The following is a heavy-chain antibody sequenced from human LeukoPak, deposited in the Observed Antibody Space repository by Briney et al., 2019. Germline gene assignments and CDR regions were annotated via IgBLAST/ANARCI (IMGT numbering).Heavy chain of an antibody. J-gene: IGHJ4*02. CDR1: GFPFSSFV. Sequence: PGGSLRLSCAASGFPFSSFVMNWVRQAPGKGLEWVAFISYDGSNKFYADFVKGRFTISRDNSKNTLYLQMNSLRPEDTAVYHCAKEQGTDAAPWLSRASFNSWGQGSQVTVSS. CDR3: AKEQGTDAAPWLSRASFNS. CDR2: ISYDGSNK. V-gene: IGHV3-30*18. D-gene: IGHD5-18*01.